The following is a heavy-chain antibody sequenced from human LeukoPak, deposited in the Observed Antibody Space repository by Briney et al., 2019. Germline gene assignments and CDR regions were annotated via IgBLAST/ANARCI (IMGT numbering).Heavy chain of an antibody. V-gene: IGHV4-39*01. J-gene: IGHJ4*02. CDR1: GGSISSSSYY. CDR2: FYYSGST. CDR3: ARSGITMVRGVIPYFDY. D-gene: IGHD3-10*01. Sequence: SETLSLTCTVSGGSISSSSYYWGWIRQPPGKGLEWIGSFYYSGSTYYNPSLESRVTISVDTSKNQFSLKLSSVTAADTAVYYCARSGITMVRGVIPYFDYWGQGTLVTVSS.